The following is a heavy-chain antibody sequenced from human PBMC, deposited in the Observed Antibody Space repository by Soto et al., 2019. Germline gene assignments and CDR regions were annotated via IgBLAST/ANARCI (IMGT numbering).Heavy chain of an antibody. CDR3: ARDREDTAMVTSYYYYGMDV. Sequence: SQTLSLTCAISGDSVSSNSAAWNWFRQSPSRGLEWLGRTYYRSKWYNDYAVSVKSRITINPDTSKNQFSLQLNSVTPEDTAVYYCARDREDTAMVTSYYYYGMDVWGQGTTVTVSS. CDR1: GDSVSSNSAA. CDR2: TYYRSKWYN. D-gene: IGHD5-18*01. J-gene: IGHJ6*02. V-gene: IGHV6-1*01.